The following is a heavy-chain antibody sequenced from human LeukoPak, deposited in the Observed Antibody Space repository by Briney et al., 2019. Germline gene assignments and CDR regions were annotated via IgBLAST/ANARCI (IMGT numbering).Heavy chain of an antibody. J-gene: IGHJ4*02. V-gene: IGHV4-59*12. D-gene: IGHD3-3*01. CDR1: GGSISRDY. CDR2: IYYTGST. CDR3: ASYDF. Sequence: SETLSLTCTVSGGSISRDYWSWIRQPPGKGLEWIGYIYYTGSTNYNPSLKSRVTISVDTSKNQFSLKLSSVTAADTAVYYCASYDFWGQGTLVTVSS.